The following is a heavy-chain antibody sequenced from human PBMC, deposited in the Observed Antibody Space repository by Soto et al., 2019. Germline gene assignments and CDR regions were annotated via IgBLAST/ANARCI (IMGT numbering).Heavy chain of an antibody. Sequence: ASVKVSCKVSGYTLSDLSIHWVRQTPGKGLEWMGGFDPEEGETIYAQKFQGRVTMTEDTATNTAYMELSSLTSEDTAVFYCATTVEIFGGGHYWYFDLWGRGTLVTVSS. CDR1: GYTLSDLS. D-gene: IGHD3-16*01. CDR3: ATTVEIFGGGHYWYFDL. CDR2: FDPEEGET. J-gene: IGHJ2*01. V-gene: IGHV1-24*01.